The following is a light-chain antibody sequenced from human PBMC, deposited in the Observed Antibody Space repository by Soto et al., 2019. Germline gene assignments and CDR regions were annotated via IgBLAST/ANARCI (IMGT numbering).Light chain of an antibody. CDR2: DAS. V-gene: IGKV1-5*01. J-gene: IGKJ4*01. Sequence: DIQMTQSPFTLSASVGDRVTITCRASQSIGSRLAWYQQKAGKAPKLLIYDASRLESGVPSRFSGSGSGTAFILIISSLQADDFASYYCQQYNSYSPLSFGGGTKVDI. CDR1: QSIGSR. CDR3: QQYNSYSPLS.